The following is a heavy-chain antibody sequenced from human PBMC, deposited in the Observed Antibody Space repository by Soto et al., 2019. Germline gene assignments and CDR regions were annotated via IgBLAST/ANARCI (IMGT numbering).Heavy chain of an antibody. V-gene: IGHV3-21*01. D-gene: IGHD3-10*01. CDR2: IGSSSSYI. CDR3: ARVFHYGSGSYPHDY. J-gene: IGHJ4*02. CDR1: GFTFSTYS. Sequence: GGSLRLSCAASGFTFSTYSMNWVRQAPGKGLDWVSSIGSSSSYIYYADSVKGRFTISRDNAKNSLYLQMNSLRAEDTAVYYCARVFHYGSGSYPHDYWGQGTLVTVSS.